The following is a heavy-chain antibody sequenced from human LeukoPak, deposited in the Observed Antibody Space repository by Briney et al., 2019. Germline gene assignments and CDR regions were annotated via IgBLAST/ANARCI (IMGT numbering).Heavy chain of an antibody. J-gene: IGHJ4*02. D-gene: IGHD1-26*01. CDR2: ISGSGGST. Sequence: GGSLRLSCAASGFTFSSYAMNWVRQASGKGLEWVSAISGSGGSTYYADSVKGRFAISRDNSKNTLYLQMNSLRAEDTAVYYCAKEVVGDEDYWGQGTLVTVSS. V-gene: IGHV3-23*01. CDR1: GFTFSSYA. CDR3: AKEVVGDEDY.